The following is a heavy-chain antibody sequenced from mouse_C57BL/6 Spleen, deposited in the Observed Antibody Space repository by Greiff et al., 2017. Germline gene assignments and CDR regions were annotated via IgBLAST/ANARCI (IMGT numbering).Heavy chain of an antibody. CDR3: ARYYYGSSIDC. CDR2: IYPGDGDT. V-gene: IGHV1-82*01. CDR1: GYAFSSSW. D-gene: IGHD1-1*01. J-gene: IGHJ2*01. Sequence: QVQLQQSGPELVKPGASVKISCKASGYAFSSSWMNWVKQRPGKGLEWIGRIYPGDGDTNYNGKFKGKATLTADKSSSTAYMQLSSLTSEDSAVYCCARYYYGSSIDCWGKGTTLTVSS.